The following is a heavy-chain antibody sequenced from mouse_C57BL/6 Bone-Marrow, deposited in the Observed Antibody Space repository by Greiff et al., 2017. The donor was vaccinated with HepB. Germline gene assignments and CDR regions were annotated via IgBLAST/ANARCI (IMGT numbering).Heavy chain of an antibody. Sequence: QVQLQQSGAELVRPGASVTLSCKASGYTFTDYEMHWVKQTPVHGLEWIVAIDPETGGTAYKQKCRGKSILTADKSSSTAYMELRSLTSEDSAVYYSTERGGGYEGFAYWGQGTRVTVSA. J-gene: IGHJ3*01. D-gene: IGHD3-1*01. CDR1: GYTFTDYE. CDR3: TERGGGYEGFAY. CDR2: IDPETGGT. V-gene: IGHV1-15*01.